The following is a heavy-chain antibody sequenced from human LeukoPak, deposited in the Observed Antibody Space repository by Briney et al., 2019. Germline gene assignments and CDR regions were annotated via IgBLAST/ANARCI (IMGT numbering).Heavy chain of an antibody. CDR2: IYYSGST. Sequence: SETLSLTCTVSGGSISSSSYYWGWIRQPPGKGLEWIGSIYYSGSTYYNPSLKSRVTISVDTSKNQFSLQLSSVTAADTAVYYCARQGYGDYSGVYYGMDVWGQGTTVTVSS. J-gene: IGHJ6*02. CDR3: ARQGYGDYSGVYYGMDV. V-gene: IGHV4-39*01. CDR1: GGSISSSSYY. D-gene: IGHD4-17*01.